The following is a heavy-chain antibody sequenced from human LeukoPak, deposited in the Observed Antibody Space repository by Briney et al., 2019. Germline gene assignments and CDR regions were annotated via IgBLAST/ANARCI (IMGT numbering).Heavy chain of an antibody. D-gene: IGHD3-10*01. CDR1: GGSISSSIYY. J-gene: IGHJ6*02. V-gene: IGHV4-39*01. CDR3: ARLSSGYYYGMDV. Sequence: PSETLSLTCTVSGGSISSSIYYWGWIRQPPGKGLEWIGSIYYSGSTYYNPSLKSRVTISVDTSKNQFSLKLSSVTAADTAVYYCARLSSGYYYGMDVWGQGTTVTVSS. CDR2: IYYSGST.